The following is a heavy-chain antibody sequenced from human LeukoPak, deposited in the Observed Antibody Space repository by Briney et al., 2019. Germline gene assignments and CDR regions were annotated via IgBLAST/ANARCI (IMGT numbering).Heavy chain of an antibody. CDR2: IYYSGST. D-gene: IGHD2-2*01. CDR3: ASTLGYCSSTSCSYFDY. CDR1: GGSISSSSYY. V-gene: IGHV4-39*01. Sequence: SETLSLTCTVSGGSISSSSYYWGWIRQPPGKGLEWIGSIYYSGSTYSNPSLKSRATISVDTSKNQFSLKLSSVNAADTAVYYCASTLGYCSSTSCSYFDYWGQGTLVTVSS. J-gene: IGHJ4*02.